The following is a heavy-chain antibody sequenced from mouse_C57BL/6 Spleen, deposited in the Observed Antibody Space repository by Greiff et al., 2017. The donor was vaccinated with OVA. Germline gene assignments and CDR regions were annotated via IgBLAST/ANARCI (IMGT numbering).Heavy chain of an antibody. CDR1: GYSITSGYD. J-gene: IGHJ3*01. D-gene: IGHD1-1*01. Sequence: QSGPGMVKPSQSLSLTCTVTGYSITSGYDWHWIRHFPGNKLEWMGYISYSGSTNYNPSLKSRISITHDTSKNHFFLKLNSVTTEDTATYYCARDYYGSSPWFAYWGQGTLVTVSA. CDR3: ARDYYGSSPWFAY. CDR2: ISYSGST. V-gene: IGHV3-1*01.